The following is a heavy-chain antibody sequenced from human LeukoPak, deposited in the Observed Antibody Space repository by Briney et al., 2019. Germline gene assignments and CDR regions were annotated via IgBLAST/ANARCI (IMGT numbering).Heavy chain of an antibody. J-gene: IGHJ3*02. V-gene: IGHV3-9*01. CDR1: GFTFDDYA. CDR3: AKDIGYGGNSYAFDI. D-gene: IGHD4-23*01. CDR2: ISWNSGSI. Sequence: QPGGSLRLSCAASGFTFDDYAMHWVRQAPGKGLEWVSGISWNSGSIGDADSVKGRFTISRDNAKNSLYLQMNSLRAEDTALYYCAKDIGYGGNSYAFDIWGQGTMVTVSS.